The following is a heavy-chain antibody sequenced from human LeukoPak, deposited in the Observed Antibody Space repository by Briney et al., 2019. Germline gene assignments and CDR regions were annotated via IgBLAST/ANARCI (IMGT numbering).Heavy chain of an antibody. Sequence: GGSLRLSCAVSGFTFSSYTMNWVRQAPGKGLEWVSSITSGSDYIFYRDSVKGRFTVSRDNAKSLLYLQMNSLRAEDTAVYHCASDTIGHDTFDFWDQGTMVTVSS. J-gene: IGHJ3*01. CDR2: ITSGSDYI. CDR3: ASDTIGHDTFDF. CDR1: GFTFSSYT. V-gene: IGHV3-21*06. D-gene: IGHD3-10*01.